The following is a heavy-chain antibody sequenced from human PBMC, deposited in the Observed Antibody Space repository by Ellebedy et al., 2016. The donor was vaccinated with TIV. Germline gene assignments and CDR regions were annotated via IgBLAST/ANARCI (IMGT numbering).Heavy chain of an antibody. V-gene: IGHV4-38-2*02. CDR1: NYFISTGSY. J-gene: IGHJ4*02. CDR3: ASGNYDTLTGSTGGDFDS. D-gene: IGHD3-9*01. Sequence: MPSETLSLTCTVSNYFISTGSYWAWIRQPPGKGLEWIGSIYHLGRAFYNTSLKSRITISIDTSKDPLYLKLNYVTAADTAVYYCASGNYDTLTGSTGGDFDSWGQGTLVTVSS. CDR2: IYHLGRA.